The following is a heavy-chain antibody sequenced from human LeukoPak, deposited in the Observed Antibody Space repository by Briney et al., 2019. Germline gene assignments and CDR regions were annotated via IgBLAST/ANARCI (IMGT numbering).Heavy chain of an antibody. D-gene: IGHD6-19*01. CDR1: GGSISSSYY. V-gene: IGHV4-39*07. CDR3: ARVYRGIAVAGTWSGAFDI. J-gene: IGHJ3*02. Sequence: SETLSLTCTVSGGSISSSYYWGWIRQPPGKGLEWIGNIYYSGSTYYNPSLKSRVTISVDTSKNQFSLKLSSVTAADTAVYYCARVYRGIAVAGTWSGAFDIWGQGTMITVSS. CDR2: IYYSGST.